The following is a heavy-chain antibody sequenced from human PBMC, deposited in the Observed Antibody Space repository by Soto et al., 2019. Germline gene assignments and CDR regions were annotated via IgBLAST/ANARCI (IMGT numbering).Heavy chain of an antibody. CDR2: ISAHNGMT. CDR3: ARDGSYRYSD. Sequence: QVQLVQSGAEVKKPGASVKVSCKASGYSFTRFGIAWVRQAPGQGREWMGWISAHNGMTHYAQQFQGRVTMTTDTTTGTAYKEMRSLKSDDTAVYFCARDGSYRYSDWGQGTLVIVSS. D-gene: IGHD3-16*02. V-gene: IGHV1-18*01. CDR1: GYSFTRFG. J-gene: IGHJ4*02.